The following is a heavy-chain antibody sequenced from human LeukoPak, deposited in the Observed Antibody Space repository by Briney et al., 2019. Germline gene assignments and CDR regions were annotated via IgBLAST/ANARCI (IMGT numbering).Heavy chain of an antibody. CDR3: ARDGVEMATFDY. Sequence: PSETLSLTCTVSGGSISSSSYYWGWIRQPPGKGLEWIGSIYYSGSTYYNPSLKSRVTISVDTSKNQFSLKLSSVTAADTAVYYCARDGVEMATFDYWGQGTLVTVSS. CDR2: IYYSGST. V-gene: IGHV4-39*07. J-gene: IGHJ4*02. D-gene: IGHD5-24*01. CDR1: GGSISSSSYY.